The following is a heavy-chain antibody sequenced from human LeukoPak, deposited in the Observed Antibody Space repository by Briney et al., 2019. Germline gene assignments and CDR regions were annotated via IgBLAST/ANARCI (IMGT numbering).Heavy chain of an antibody. CDR3: ARSGKRWLDY. CDR1: GFTFGSYW. Sequence: GGSLRLSCAASGFTFGSYWMHWVRHAPGKGLVWVSRINTDGGSTTYADSVKGRFTISRDNAKNTLYLQMNSLRAEDTAVYYCARSGKRWLDYWGQGTLVTVSS. J-gene: IGHJ4*02. D-gene: IGHD6-19*01. V-gene: IGHV3-74*01. CDR2: INTDGGST.